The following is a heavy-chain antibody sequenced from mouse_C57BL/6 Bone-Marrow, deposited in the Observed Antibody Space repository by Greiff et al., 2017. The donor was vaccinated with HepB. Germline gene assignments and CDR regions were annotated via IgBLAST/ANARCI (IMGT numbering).Heavy chain of an antibody. V-gene: IGHV1-69*01. CDR1: GYTFTSYW. Sequence: QVQLQQPGAELVMPGASVKLSCKASGYTFTSYWMHWVKQRPGQGLEWIGEIDPSDSYTNYNQKFKVKSTLTVDKSSSTAYMQLSSLTSEDSAVYYCARNPPLVGSSYDAMDSWGQGTSVTVSS. CDR3: ARNPPLVGSSYDAMDS. CDR2: IDPSDSYT. D-gene: IGHD1-1*01. J-gene: IGHJ4*01.